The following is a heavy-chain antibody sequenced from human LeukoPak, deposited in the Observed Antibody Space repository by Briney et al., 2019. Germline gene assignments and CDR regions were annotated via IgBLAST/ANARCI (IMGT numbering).Heavy chain of an antibody. CDR3: AGYFDFWSGYHPVDY. CDR1: GFTFSDYY. V-gene: IGHV3-11*01. J-gene: IGHJ4*02. Sequence: PGGSLRLSCAASGFTFSDYYMSWIRQAPGKGLEWVSYISSSGSTIYYADSVKGRFTISRDNAKNSLYLQMNSLRAEDTAVYYCAGYFDFWSGYHPVDYWGQGTLVTVSS. CDR2: ISSSGSTI. D-gene: IGHD3-3*01.